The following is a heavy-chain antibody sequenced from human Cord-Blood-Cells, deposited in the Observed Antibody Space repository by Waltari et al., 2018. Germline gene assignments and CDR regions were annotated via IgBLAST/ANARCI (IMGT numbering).Heavy chain of an antibody. Sequence: QVQLQQWGAGLLKPSETLSLTCAVYGGSFSGYYWSWIRQPPGKGLEWIGEINHSGSTNYNPSLKSRVTISVDTSKNQCSLKLSSVTAADTAVYYCARRGPGPGYSGSYYYYYGMDVWGQGTTVTVSS. J-gene: IGHJ6*02. CDR1: GGSFSGYY. V-gene: IGHV4-34*01. CDR3: ARRGPGPGYSGSYYYYYGMDV. CDR2: INHSGST. D-gene: IGHD1-26*01.